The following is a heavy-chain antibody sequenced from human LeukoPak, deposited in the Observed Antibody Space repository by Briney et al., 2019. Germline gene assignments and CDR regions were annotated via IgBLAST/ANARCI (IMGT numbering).Heavy chain of an antibody. J-gene: IGHJ3*02. Sequence: SETLSLTCTVCGGSISSGDYYWSWIRQPPGKGLEWVGYIYYSGSAYYNPSLKSRVTISVETSKNQFSLKLRSVTAAHTAVYYCARADVVLTAIGAFDIWGQGTMVTVSS. CDR1: GGSISSGDYY. CDR3: ARADVVLTAIGAFDI. CDR2: IYYSGSA. V-gene: IGHV4-30-4*01. D-gene: IGHD2-21*02.